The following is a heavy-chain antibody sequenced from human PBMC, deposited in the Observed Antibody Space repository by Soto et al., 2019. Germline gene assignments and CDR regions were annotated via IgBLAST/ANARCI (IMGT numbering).Heavy chain of an antibody. CDR3: VKGGQRREHYFDY. CDR1: GFTFSDYV. Sequence: GGSLRLSCAASGFTFSDYVMRWVRQAPGKGLEWVSSLSSSGDTYYAGSVKGRFTISRDTSKNTLYLQMNSLRVEDTATYYFVKGGQRREHYFDYWGQGTLVTVSS. V-gene: IGHV3-23*01. D-gene: IGHD1-1*01. CDR2: LSSSGDT. J-gene: IGHJ4*02.